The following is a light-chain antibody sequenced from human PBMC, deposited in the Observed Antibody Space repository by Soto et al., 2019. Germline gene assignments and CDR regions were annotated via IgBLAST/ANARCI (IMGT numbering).Light chain of an antibody. CDR2: EVS. CDR3: SSYTSSKSWI. J-gene: IGLJ3*02. CDR1: TSDIGAFNF. Sequence: QSALTQPASVSGSPGQSITISCIGTTSDIGAFNFVAWYQQYPDKAPKLIIYEVSNRPSGVSDRFSGSKSGITASLTISGLQAEDEADYYCSSYTSSKSWIFGGGTKVTVL. V-gene: IGLV2-14*01.